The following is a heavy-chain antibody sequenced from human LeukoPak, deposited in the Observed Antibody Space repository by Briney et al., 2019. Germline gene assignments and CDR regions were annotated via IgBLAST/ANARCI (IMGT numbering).Heavy chain of an antibody. Sequence: GGSLRLSCAASGFTLSSYAMSWVRQAPGKGLEWVSAISGSGGSTYFADSVKGRFTISRDNSKNTLYLQMNSLRAEDTAVYYCARETAAMAPYYSDYWGQGTLVTVSS. J-gene: IGHJ4*02. CDR3: ARETAAMAPYYSDY. CDR2: ISGSGGST. CDR1: GFTLSSYA. D-gene: IGHD5-18*01. V-gene: IGHV3-23*01.